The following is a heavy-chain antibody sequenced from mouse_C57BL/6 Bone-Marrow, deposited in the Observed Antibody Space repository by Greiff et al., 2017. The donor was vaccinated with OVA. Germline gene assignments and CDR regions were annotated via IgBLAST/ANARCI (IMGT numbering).Heavy chain of an antibody. J-gene: IGHJ3*01. V-gene: IGHV2-2*01. CDR3: ASHYGSSPWFAY. Sequence: VQVVESGPGLVQPSQSLSITCTVSGFSLTSYGVHWVRQSPGKGLEWLGVIWSGGSTDYNAAFISRLSISKDNSKSQVFFKMNSLQADDTAIYYCASHYGSSPWFAYWGQGTLVTVSA. CDR2: IWSGGST. CDR1: GFSLTSYG. D-gene: IGHD1-1*01.